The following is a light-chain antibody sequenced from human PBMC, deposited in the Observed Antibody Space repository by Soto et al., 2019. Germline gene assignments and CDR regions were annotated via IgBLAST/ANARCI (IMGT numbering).Light chain of an antibody. Sequence: VLTQSPGTVSLSVGERATLSCRASQSVSSNFVAWFQQKPGQAPRLLIFGASRMATGIPDRFSGSGSGTDFNLTISRLQPDDFAVYYCQQYRTYPRTFGQGTKVEIK. CDR2: GAS. CDR1: QSVSSNF. V-gene: IGKV3-20*01. J-gene: IGKJ1*01. CDR3: QQYRTYPRT.